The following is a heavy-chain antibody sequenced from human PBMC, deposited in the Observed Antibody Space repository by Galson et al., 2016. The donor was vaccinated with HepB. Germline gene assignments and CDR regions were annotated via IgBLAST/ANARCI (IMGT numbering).Heavy chain of an antibody. CDR3: AKTHSTSLWVFDY. CDR2: IRGTGGKT. D-gene: IGHD2-21*01. CDR1: GFTFNTYA. V-gene: IGHV3-23*01. J-gene: IGHJ4*02. Sequence: SLRLSCAASGFTFNTYAMSWVRQAPGKGLEWVSAIRGTGGKTYYADSVKGRFTISRDNSKNTLYLQMNSLRAEDTAVYYCAKTHSTSLWVFDYWGQGTLVTVSS.